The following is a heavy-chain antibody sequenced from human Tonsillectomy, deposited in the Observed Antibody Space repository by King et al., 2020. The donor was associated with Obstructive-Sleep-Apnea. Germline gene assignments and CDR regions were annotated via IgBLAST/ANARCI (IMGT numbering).Heavy chain of an antibody. J-gene: IGHJ4*02. V-gene: IGHV1-69*01. CDR1: GGTFSSYA. Sequence: QLVQSGAEVKKPGASVKVSCKASGGTFSSYAISWVRQAPGQGLEWMGGIIPIFGTANYAQKFEGRVTITADESTSTAYMELSSLRSEDTAVYYCARELLETYYYDSSGYLGAYWGQGTLVTVSS. CDR2: IIPIFGTA. CDR3: ARELLETYYYDSSGYLGAY. D-gene: IGHD3-22*01.